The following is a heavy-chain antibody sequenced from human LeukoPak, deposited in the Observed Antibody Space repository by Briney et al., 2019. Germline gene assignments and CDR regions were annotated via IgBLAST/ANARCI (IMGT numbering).Heavy chain of an antibody. Sequence: ASVKVSCKVSGYTLTKLSMHWVRQAPGQGLEWMGWINPNSGGTNYAQKFQGRVTMTRDTSISTAYMELSRLRSDDTAVYYCARGRAAAVTNWFDPWGQGTLVTVSS. V-gene: IGHV1-2*02. J-gene: IGHJ5*02. CDR3: ARGRAAAVTNWFDP. CDR1: GYTLTKLS. D-gene: IGHD6-13*01. CDR2: INPNSGGT.